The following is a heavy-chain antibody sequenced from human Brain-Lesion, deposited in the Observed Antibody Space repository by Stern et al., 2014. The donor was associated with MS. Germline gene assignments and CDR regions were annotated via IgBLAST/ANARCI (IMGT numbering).Heavy chain of an antibody. V-gene: IGHV3-23*04. J-gene: IGHJ4*02. Sequence: VQLVQSGGGLVQPGGSLSLSCAASGFPLSSYAMNWVRQAPGTGLEWVSGISGSGGSTYYADSVKGRFTISRDNSKNTLYLQMNSLRAEDTAVYYCAKDRGYCSSTSCYTLAGTGDFDYWGQGTLVTVSS. CDR2: ISGSGGST. CDR1: GFPLSSYA. D-gene: IGHD2-2*02. CDR3: AKDRGYCSSTSCYTLAGTGDFDY.